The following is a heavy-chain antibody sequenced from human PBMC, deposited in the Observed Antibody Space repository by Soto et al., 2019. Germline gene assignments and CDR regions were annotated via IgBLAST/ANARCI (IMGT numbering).Heavy chain of an antibody. CDR2: IKPAGSES. Sequence: ESGGGLVQPGGSLRLSCVASGFTFSRHYMTWVRQAPGKGLESVAKIKPAGSESYYVDAVRGRFTFSRDNAKNSLSLQMNILRDEDTAVYYGAIEEWWRVEFWGQGTLVTVSS. CDR3: AIEEWWRVEF. J-gene: IGHJ4*02. V-gene: IGHV3-7*01. D-gene: IGHD2-15*01. CDR1: GFTFSRHY.